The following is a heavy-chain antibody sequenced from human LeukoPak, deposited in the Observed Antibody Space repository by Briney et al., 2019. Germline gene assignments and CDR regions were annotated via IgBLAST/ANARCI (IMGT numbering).Heavy chain of an antibody. CDR3: ARHQGTSFIRARSADWFDP. CDR2: IYYSGST. CDR1: GCSISSSSYF. J-gene: IGHJ5*02. V-gene: IGHV4-39*01. D-gene: IGHD2-2*01. Sequence: SETLSRTCAVSGCSISSSSYFWGWIRQPPRKGLAWFGRIYYSGSTYYNPSLKSRVTTSVNTSKNLFSMLLSIVTAATAAQYYCARHQGTSFIRARSADWFDPWGQGTLVTVSS.